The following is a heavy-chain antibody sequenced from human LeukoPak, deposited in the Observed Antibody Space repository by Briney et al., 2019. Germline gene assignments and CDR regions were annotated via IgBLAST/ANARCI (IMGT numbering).Heavy chain of an antibody. V-gene: IGHV1-46*01. CDR1: GYTFTSYY. CDR2: INPSGGRT. J-gene: IGHJ5*02. Sequence: ASVKVSCKASGYTFTSYYMHWVRQAPGQGLEWMGIINPSGGRTRYAQKFQGRVTMTRDMSTSTDYMELSSLRSEDTAIYYCARDNSVGDNAWWFDPWGQGTLVTVSS. D-gene: IGHD1-26*01. CDR3: ARDNSVGDNAWWFDP.